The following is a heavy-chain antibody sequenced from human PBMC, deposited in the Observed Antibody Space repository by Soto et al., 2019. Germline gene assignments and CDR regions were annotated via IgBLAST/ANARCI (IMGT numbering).Heavy chain of an antibody. D-gene: IGHD3-16*01. CDR3: AREQMGGYYIDV. CDR1: GFTFSSYG. J-gene: IGHJ6*03. CDR2: IWYDGSNK. V-gene: IGHV3-33*01. Sequence: QVQLVESGGGVVQPGRSLRLSCAASGFTFSSYGMHWVRQAPGKGLEWVAVIWYDGSNKYYADSVKGRFTISRDNSKNTVYLQMNSLRAEDTAVYYCAREQMGGYYIDVLGKGTTVTVSS.